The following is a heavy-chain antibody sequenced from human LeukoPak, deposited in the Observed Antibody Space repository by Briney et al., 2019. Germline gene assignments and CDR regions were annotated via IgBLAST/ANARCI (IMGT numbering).Heavy chain of an antibody. V-gene: IGHV4-4*02. J-gene: IGHJ6*03. CDR1: GFTFSSYW. Sequence: GSLRLSCAASGFTFSSYWMSWVRQAPGKGLEWIGNISHNGSTYCNPSLKSRVTISVDTSKNQFSLKLSSVTAADTAVYYCVRAYSMVRGGDYYMDAWGKGTTVTVSS. CDR2: ISHNGST. CDR3: VRAYSMVRGGDYYMDA. D-gene: IGHD3-10*01.